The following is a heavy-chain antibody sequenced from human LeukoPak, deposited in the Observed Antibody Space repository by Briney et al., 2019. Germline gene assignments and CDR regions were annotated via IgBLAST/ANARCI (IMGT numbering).Heavy chain of an antibody. V-gene: IGHV1-69*06. J-gene: IGHJ4*02. Sequence: ASVKVSCKASGGTFSSYAISWVRQAPGQGLEWMGGIIPIFGTANYAQKFQGRVTTTADKSTSTAYMELSSLRSEDTAVYYCARVNGAHTAMAPIWDYWGQGTLVTVSS. CDR2: IIPIFGTA. CDR3: ARVNGAHTAMAPIWDY. D-gene: IGHD5-18*01. CDR1: GGTFSSYA.